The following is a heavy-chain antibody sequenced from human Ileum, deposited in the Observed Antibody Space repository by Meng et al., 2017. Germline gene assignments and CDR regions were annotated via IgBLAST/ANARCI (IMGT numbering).Heavy chain of an antibody. CDR3: AKRRGAEMATNYFDY. CDR1: GFIFSSYA. Sequence: GESLKISCAASGFIFSSYAMSWVRQAPGKGLEWVSAISGSGGSTYYADSVKGRFTISRDNSKNTLYLQMNSLRAEDTAVYYCAKRRGAEMATNYFDYWGQGTLVTVSS. V-gene: IGHV3-23*01. CDR2: ISGSGGST. D-gene: IGHD5-24*01. J-gene: IGHJ4*02.